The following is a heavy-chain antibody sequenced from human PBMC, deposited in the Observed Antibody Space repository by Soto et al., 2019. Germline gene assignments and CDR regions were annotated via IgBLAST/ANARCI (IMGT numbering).Heavy chain of an antibody. V-gene: IGHV2-26*01. CDR1: GFSLSNARMG. CDR2: IFSNDER. J-gene: IGHJ6*03. CDR3: ARIRSLLWFGEPSLYYYIDA. Sequence: SGPTLVNPTETLTLTCTVSGFSLSNARMGVSWIRQPPGKALEWLAHIFSNDERSYSTSLKSRLTIFKDTSKIQVVLTMTNMDPVDTATYYCARIRSLLWFGEPSLYYYIDAWGKGTTVTVSS. D-gene: IGHD3-10*01.